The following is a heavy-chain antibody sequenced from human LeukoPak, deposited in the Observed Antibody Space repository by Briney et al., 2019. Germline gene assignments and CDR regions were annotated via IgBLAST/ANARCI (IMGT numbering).Heavy chain of an antibody. CDR2: ISGSSTYT. D-gene: IGHD6-13*01. V-gene: IGHV3-11*06. Sequence: GGSLRLSCAASGFTFSDYYMTWVRQAPGKGLEWVSYISGSSTYTNYADSVKGRFTISRDNAKNSLYLRLSSLRVEDTAVYYCAKGPVAAASGGRVGNWGQGTLVAVSS. CDR1: GFTFSDYY. CDR3: AKGPVAAASGGRVGN. J-gene: IGHJ4*02.